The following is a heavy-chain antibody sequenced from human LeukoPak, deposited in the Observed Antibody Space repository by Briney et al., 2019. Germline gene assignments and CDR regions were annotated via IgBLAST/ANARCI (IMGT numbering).Heavy chain of an antibody. V-gene: IGHV1-69*04. CDR2: IIPILGIA. CDR1: GGTFSSYA. J-gene: IGHJ5*02. Sequence: SVKVSCKASGGTFSSYAISWVRQAPGQGLEWMGRIIPILGIANYAQKFRGRVTITADKSTSTAYMELSSLRSEDTAVYYCARAGSSSTSCYFCSWFDPWGQGTLVTVSS. CDR3: ARAGSSSTSCYFCSWFDP. D-gene: IGHD2-2*01.